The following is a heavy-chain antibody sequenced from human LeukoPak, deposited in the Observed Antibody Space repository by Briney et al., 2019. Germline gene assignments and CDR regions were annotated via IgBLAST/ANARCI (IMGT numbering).Heavy chain of an antibody. V-gene: IGHV4-59*12. D-gene: IGHD1-14*01. Sequence: SETLSLTCTVSGGSIRSYYWSWIRQPPGKGLEWIAYIYYSGSTNYSPSLESRVTISVDTSKNQFSLKLSSVTAADTAVYYCARVKPSRPNYYYYMDVWGKGTTVTVSS. CDR2: IYYSGST. J-gene: IGHJ6*03. CDR1: GGSIRSYY. CDR3: ARVKPSRPNYYYYMDV.